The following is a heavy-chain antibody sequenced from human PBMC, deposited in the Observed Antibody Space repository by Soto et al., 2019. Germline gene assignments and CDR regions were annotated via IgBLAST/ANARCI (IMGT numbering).Heavy chain of an antibody. CDR1: GFTFSDHY. D-gene: IGHD1-1*01. V-gene: IGHV3-72*01. Sequence: EVQLVESGGGLVQPGGSLRLSCAVSGFTFSDHYMDWVRQAPGKGLEWVGRSRNKANSYTTEYAASVKGRFTISRDDSENSLYLQMDSLKTDDTAVYFCIRPMTGTTRGFDYWGQGTLVTVSS. CDR3: IRPMTGTTRGFDY. CDR2: SRNKANSYTT. J-gene: IGHJ4*02.